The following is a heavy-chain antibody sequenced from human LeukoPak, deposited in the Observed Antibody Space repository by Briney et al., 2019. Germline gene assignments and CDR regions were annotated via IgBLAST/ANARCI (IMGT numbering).Heavy chain of an antibody. CDR1: GDSISNTAYW. J-gene: IGHJ4*02. CDR3: TRLPLDYSVDY. CDR2: VSYFGTT. V-gene: IGHV4-39*01. Sequence: SETLSLTCTVSGDSISNTAYWWGWIRQSPGKGLEWIGSVSYFGTTSYSPSLKSRVTMSIDTSKKQFSLQLSSVTAADTAVYYCTRLPLDYSVDYWGQGALVSVSP. D-gene: IGHD4-11*01.